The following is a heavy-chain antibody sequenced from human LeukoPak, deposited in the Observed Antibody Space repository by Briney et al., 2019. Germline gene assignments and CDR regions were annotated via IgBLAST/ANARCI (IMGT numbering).Heavy chain of an antibody. V-gene: IGHV3-48*03. CDR3: ARDPGCGGGSCYSRFDY. D-gene: IGHD2-15*01. J-gene: IGHJ4*02. CDR1: GFTFSSYE. CDR2: ISYSGSTI. Sequence: GGSLRLSCAASGFTFSSYEMNWVRQAPGKGLEWVSYISYSGSTIYYGDSVKGRFTISRDNAKNSPYLQMSSLRAEDTAVYYCARDPGCGGGSCYSRFDYWGQGTLVTVSS.